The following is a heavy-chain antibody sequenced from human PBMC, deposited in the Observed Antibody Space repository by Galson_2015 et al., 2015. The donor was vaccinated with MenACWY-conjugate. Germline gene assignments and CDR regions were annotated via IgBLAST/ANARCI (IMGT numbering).Heavy chain of an antibody. J-gene: IGHJ4*02. CDR1: GLTFSTYW. Sequence: SLRLSCAASGLTFSTYWMHWVRQAPGKGLVWVSRINSDGRSTSYADSVKGRFTISRDNAKKTLYLQMNSLRAEDTAVYYCARLGGNYRTTSHFDYWGQGTLVTVSS. CDR3: ARLGGNYRTTSHFDY. CDR2: INSDGRST. V-gene: IGHV3-74*01. D-gene: IGHD1-26*01.